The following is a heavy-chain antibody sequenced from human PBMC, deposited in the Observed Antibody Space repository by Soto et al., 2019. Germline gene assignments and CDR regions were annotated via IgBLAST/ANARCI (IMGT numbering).Heavy chain of an antibody. CDR3: ARALSYYCSSTSCYPTTYYFDY. CDR2: IYPGDSDT. V-gene: IGHV5-51*01. Sequence: GESLKISCKGSGYSFTSYWIGWVRQMPGKGLEWMGIIYPGDSDTRYSPSFQGQVTISADKSISTAYLQWSSLKASDTAMYYCARALSYYCSSTSCYPTTYYFDYWGQGTLVTVSS. J-gene: IGHJ4*02. CDR1: GYSFTSYW. D-gene: IGHD2-2*01.